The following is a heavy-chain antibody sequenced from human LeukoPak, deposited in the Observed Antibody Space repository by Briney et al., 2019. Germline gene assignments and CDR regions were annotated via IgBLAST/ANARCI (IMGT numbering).Heavy chain of an antibody. Sequence: SETLSLTCTVSGGSISSSSYYWGWIRQPPGKGLEWIGNIYYSGSTYDNSSLKSRVSISVDTSKNQFSLRLSSVTAADTAVYYCARRTPILKNYDSDPIDAFDIWGQGTKVTVSS. V-gene: IGHV4-39*01. D-gene: IGHD3-22*01. CDR3: ARRTPILKNYDSDPIDAFDI. CDR1: GGSISSSSYY. J-gene: IGHJ3*02. CDR2: IYYSGST.